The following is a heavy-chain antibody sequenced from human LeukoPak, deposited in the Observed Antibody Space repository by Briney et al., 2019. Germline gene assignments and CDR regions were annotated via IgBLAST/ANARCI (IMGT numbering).Heavy chain of an antibody. V-gene: IGHV3-7*01. D-gene: IGHD2-2*02. CDR1: GFTFSSYW. CDR3: ARYDCSSTSCYTAYYYYMDV. J-gene: IGHJ6*03. CDR2: IKQDGSEK. Sequence: GGSLRLSCAASGFTFSSYWMSWVRQAPGKGLEWVANIKQDGSEKYYVDSVKGRFTISRDNAKNSLYLQMNSLRAEDTAVYYCARYDCSSTSCYTAYYYYMDVWGKGTTVTVSS.